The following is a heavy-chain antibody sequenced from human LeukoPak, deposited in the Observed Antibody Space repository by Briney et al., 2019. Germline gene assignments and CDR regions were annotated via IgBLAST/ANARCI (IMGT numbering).Heavy chain of an antibody. CDR1: GFTFSSYG. V-gene: IGHV3-30*18. CDR2: ISYDGSNK. CDR3: ANLPFYDSSGYGDY. D-gene: IGHD3-22*01. J-gene: IGHJ4*02. Sequence: GGSLRLSCAASGFTFSSYGMHWVRQAPGKGLEWVAVISYDGSNKYYADSVKGRFIISRDNSKNTLYLQMNSLRAEDTAVYYCANLPFYDSSGYGDYWGQGTLVTVSS.